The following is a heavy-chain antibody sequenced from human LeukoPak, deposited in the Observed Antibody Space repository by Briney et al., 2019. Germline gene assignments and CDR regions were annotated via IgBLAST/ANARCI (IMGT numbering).Heavy chain of an antibody. Sequence: GASVKVSCKASGYTFTSYYIHWVRQAPGQGPEWMGWINTNSGGTNYGQKFQGRVTMTRDTSISTANMELSRLTSDDTAVYYCARGLAVVSPFDFWGQGTLVTVSS. CDR1: GYTFTSYY. D-gene: IGHD3-22*01. CDR2: INTNSGGT. CDR3: ARGLAVVSPFDF. V-gene: IGHV1-2*02. J-gene: IGHJ4*02.